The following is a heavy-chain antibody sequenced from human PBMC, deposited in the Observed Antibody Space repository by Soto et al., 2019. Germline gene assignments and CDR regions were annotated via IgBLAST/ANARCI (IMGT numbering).Heavy chain of an antibody. CDR3: AHHGSSSRERGGNWFDP. J-gene: IGHJ5*02. V-gene: IGHV2-5*02. CDR2: IYWDDDK. Sequence: QSTLKESGPTLVKPTQTLTLTCTFSGLSLSTSVVGVGWIHQPPGKALEWLALIYWDDDKRYSPSLKSRLTITKDTSKNQVVLTMTNMDPVDTATYYCAHHGSSSRERGGNWFDPWGQGTLVTVSS. CDR1: GLSLSTSVVG. D-gene: IGHD6-13*01.